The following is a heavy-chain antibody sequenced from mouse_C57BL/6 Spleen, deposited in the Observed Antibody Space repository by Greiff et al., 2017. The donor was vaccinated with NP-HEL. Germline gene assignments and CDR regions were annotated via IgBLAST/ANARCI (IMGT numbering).Heavy chain of an antibody. CDR1: GYTFTNYW. V-gene: IGHV1-63*01. CDR3: ARGRGFAY. CDR2: IYPGGGYT. Sequence: QVQLKESGAELVRPGTSVKMSCKASGYTFTNYWIGWAKQRPGHGLEWIGDIYPGGGYTNYNEKFKGKATLTADKSSSTAYMQFSSLTSEDSAIYYCARGRGFAYWGQGTLVTVSA. J-gene: IGHJ3*01.